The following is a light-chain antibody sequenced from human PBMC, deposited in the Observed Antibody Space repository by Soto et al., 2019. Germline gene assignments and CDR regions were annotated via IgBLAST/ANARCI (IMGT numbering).Light chain of an antibody. CDR1: QTVRGNF. CDR2: GAS. J-gene: IGKJ1*01. CDR3: QQYGASRA. Sequence: ESVLTQSPGTLSLSPGEGATLSCRSSQTVRGNFLAWYQQKPGQAPRLLIYGASNRATGIPDRFSGSGSGTDFTLTVTRLEPEDFAVYICQQYGASRAFGQGTKVDIK. V-gene: IGKV3-20*01.